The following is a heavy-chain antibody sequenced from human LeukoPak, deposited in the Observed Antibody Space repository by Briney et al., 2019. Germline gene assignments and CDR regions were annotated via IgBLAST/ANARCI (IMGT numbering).Heavy chain of an antibody. Sequence: PGGSLRLSRAASGFTFRSYAMSWVRQAPGKGVEWVSAISGSGGSTYYADSVKGRFTISRDNSKNTLYLQMNSLRAEDTAVYYCAKQRDPITTVTTGDYWGQGTLVTVSS. CDR2: ISGSGGST. V-gene: IGHV3-23*01. J-gene: IGHJ4*02. D-gene: IGHD4-17*01. CDR1: GFTFRSYA. CDR3: AKQRDPITTVTTGDY.